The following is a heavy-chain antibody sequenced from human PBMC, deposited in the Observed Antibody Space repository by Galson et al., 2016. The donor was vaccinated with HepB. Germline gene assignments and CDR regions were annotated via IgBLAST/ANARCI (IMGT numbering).Heavy chain of an antibody. D-gene: IGHD3-22*01. CDR1: GFILDHYA. CDR3: AKDSGAYYYDSSGYRRNAFDI. J-gene: IGHJ3*02. V-gene: IGHV3-9*01. Sequence: SLRLSCAASGFILDHYAMHWVRQAPGKGLEWVSGISWNSGSIGYTDSVKGRFTISRDNAKNSLYLQMNSLRAGDTALYYCAKDSGAYYYDSSGYRRNAFDIWGQGTMVTVSS. CDR2: ISWNSGSI.